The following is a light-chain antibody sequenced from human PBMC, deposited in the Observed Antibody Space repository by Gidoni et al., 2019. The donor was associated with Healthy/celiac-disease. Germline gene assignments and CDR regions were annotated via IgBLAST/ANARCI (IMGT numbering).Light chain of an antibody. CDR2: DAS. V-gene: IGKV1-13*02. J-gene: IGKJ2*04. CDR3: QQFNSYPRCS. CDR1: QGISSA. Sequence: AIQLTQSPSSLSASVGDRVTITCRASQGISSALAWYQQKPGKAPKLLIYDASSLESGVPSRFSGSGSGKDFTLTISSLQTEDLATYDCQQFNSYPRCSFGQGTKLEIK.